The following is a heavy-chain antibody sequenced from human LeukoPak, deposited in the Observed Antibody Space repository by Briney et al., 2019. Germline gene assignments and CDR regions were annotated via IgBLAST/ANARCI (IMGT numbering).Heavy chain of an antibody. J-gene: IGHJ6*03. V-gene: IGHV3-53*01. Sequence: PSETLSLTCAVYGGSFSGYFWSWIRQPPGKGLEWVSVIYSGGSTYYADSVKGRFTISRDNSKNTLYLQMNSLRAEDTAVYYCAKSAFDPLYMDVWGKGTTVTVSS. CDR3: AKSAFDPLYMDV. CDR1: GGSFSGYF. CDR2: IYSGGST. D-gene: IGHD3-9*01.